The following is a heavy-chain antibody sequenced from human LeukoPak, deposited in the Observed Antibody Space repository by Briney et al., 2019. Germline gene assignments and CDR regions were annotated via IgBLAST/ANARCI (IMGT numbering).Heavy chain of an antibody. J-gene: IGHJ6*03. CDR3: ARDQYSSSSDYYYMDV. V-gene: IGHV3-23*01. Sequence: AGGSLRLSCAASGFTFSSYAMSWVRQAPGKGLEWVSAISGSGGSTYYADSVKGRFTISRDNAKNSLYLQMNSLRAEDTAVYYCARDQYSSSSDYYYMDVWGKGTTVTVSS. CDR2: ISGSGGST. CDR1: GFTFSSYA. D-gene: IGHD6-6*01.